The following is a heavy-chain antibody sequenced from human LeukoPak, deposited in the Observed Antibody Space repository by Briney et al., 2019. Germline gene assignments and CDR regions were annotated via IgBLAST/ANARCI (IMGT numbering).Heavy chain of an antibody. Sequence: PGGSLRLSCAASGFTFSSYGMHWVRQAPGKGLEWVAVISYDGSNKYYADSVKGRFTISRDNSKNTLYLQMNSLRAEDTAVYYCAKDGAVAVAGTLDYWGQGTLVTVSS. CDR3: AKDGAVAVAGTLDY. V-gene: IGHV3-30*18. J-gene: IGHJ4*02. CDR1: GFTFSSYG. D-gene: IGHD6-19*01. CDR2: ISYDGSNK.